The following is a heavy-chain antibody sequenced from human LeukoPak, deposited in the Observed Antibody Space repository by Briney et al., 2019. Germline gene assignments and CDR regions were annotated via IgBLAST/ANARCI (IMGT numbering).Heavy chain of an antibody. D-gene: IGHD6-19*01. CDR1: GFTFSSYS. V-gene: IGHV3-48*04. J-gene: IGHJ4*02. CDR3: ARDPGGGSGWPYYFDY. Sequence: PGGSLRLSCAASGFTFSSYSMNWVRQAPGKGLEWVSYISSSSSTIYYADSVKGRFTISRDNAKNSLYLQMNSLRAEDTAVYYCARDPGGGSGWPYYFDYWGQGTLVTVSS. CDR2: ISSSSSTI.